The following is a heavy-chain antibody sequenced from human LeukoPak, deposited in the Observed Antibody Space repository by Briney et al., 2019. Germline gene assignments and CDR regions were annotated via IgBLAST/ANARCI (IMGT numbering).Heavy chain of an antibody. Sequence: ASVKVSCKASGYTFTSYGVSWVRQAPGQGLEWMGWISAYNGNTNYAQKLQGRVTMTTDTSTSTAYMELRSLRSDDTAVYYCARDGSLDCGGDCYNYYYCYMDVWGKGTTVTISS. CDR2: ISAYNGNT. CDR3: ARDGSLDCGGDCYNYYYCYMDV. D-gene: IGHD2-21*02. CDR1: GYTFTSYG. J-gene: IGHJ6*03. V-gene: IGHV1-18*01.